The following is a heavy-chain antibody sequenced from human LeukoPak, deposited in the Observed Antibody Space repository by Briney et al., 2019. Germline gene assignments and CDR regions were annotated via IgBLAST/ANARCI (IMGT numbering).Heavy chain of an antibody. CDR3: ARVRGRDGYNHIDY. D-gene: IGHD5-24*01. Sequence: PGRSLRLSCAASGFTFSSYAMHWVRQAPGKGLEWVAVVSYDGSNKYYADSVKGRFTISRDNSKNTLYLQMNSLRAEDTAVYYCARVRGRDGYNHIDYWGQGTLVTVSS. CDR1: GFTFSSYA. CDR2: VSYDGSNK. J-gene: IGHJ4*02. V-gene: IGHV3-30-3*01.